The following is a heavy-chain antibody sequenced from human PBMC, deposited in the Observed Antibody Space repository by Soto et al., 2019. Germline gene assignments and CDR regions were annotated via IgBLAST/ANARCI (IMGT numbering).Heavy chain of an antibody. CDR3: ARGYDYDSGGYLFDY. Sequence: SETLSLTCSVSGGSVSSNIYYWTWIRQHPGKGPEWIGHIYYSGSTYYNPSLKSRVTISLDMSKNQFSLKLTSVSAADTAVYYCARGYDYDSGGYLFDYWGQGTLVTV. D-gene: IGHD3-22*01. CDR2: IYYSGST. CDR1: GGSVSSNIYY. J-gene: IGHJ4*02. V-gene: IGHV4-31*03.